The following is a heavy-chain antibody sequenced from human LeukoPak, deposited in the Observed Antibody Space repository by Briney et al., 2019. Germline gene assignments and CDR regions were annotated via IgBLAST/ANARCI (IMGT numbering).Heavy chain of an antibody. V-gene: IGHV4-59*01. D-gene: IGHD3-16*01. Sequence: SETLSLTCTVSGGSISSYYWSWIRQPPGKGLEWIGYIYYSGSTNYNPSLKSRVTISVDTSKNQFSLKLSSVTAAYTAVYYGARWFGDYWGQGTLVTVSS. CDR3: ARWFGDY. CDR2: IYYSGST. J-gene: IGHJ4*02. CDR1: GGSISSYY.